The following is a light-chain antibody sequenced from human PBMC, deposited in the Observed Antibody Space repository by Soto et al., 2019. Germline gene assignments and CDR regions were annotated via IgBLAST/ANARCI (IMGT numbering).Light chain of an antibody. CDR2: GAS. CDR3: QQYYNWPQYT. V-gene: IGKV3-15*01. Sequence: EVVLTQSPATLSLAPGDRATLSCRASQSVSSNLAWYQQKPGQSPRLLIYGASTRATGVPPRFSGSRSGTEFTLTINAVQSEDFAVYYCQQYYNWPQYTFGHGTKLDFK. J-gene: IGKJ2*01. CDR1: QSVSSN.